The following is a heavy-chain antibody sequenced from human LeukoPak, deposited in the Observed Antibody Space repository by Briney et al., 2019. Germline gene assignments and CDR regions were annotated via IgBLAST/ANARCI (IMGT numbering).Heavy chain of an antibody. CDR2: ISGSGGST. Sequence: GGSLRLSCAASGFTFSSYAMSWVRQAPGKGLEWVSAISGSGGSTYYADSVKDRFTISRDNSKNTLYLQMNSLRAEDTAVYYCAKDPGWSRNYYMDVWGKGTTVTVSS. CDR3: AKDPGWSRNYYMDV. V-gene: IGHV3-23*01. CDR1: GFTFSSYA. J-gene: IGHJ6*03. D-gene: IGHD6-19*01.